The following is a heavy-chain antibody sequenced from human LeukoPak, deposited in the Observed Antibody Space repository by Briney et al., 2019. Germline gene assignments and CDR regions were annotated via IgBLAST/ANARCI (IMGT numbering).Heavy chain of an antibody. J-gene: IGHJ4*02. V-gene: IGHV4-59*01. CDR1: GGSLSSDY. Sequence: SETPSPTRNIPGGSLSSDYWSWIRQPPGKGLEWIRYIYYSWSTSYNPSLKSRVTIAVDTSKIQFSLKLSSVTAEDTGVYYCARGRYYYDSSGCLKYFDYWGQGTLVTVSS. CDR2: IYYSWST. D-gene: IGHD3-22*01. CDR3: ARGRYYYDSSGCLKYFDY.